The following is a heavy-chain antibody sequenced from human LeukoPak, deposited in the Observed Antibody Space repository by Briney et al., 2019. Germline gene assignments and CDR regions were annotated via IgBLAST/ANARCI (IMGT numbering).Heavy chain of an antibody. CDR2: ISSSSSYI. CDR1: GFTFSSYS. Sequence: GGSLRLSCAASGFTFSSYSMTWVRQAPGKGLEWVSSISSSSSYIYYADSVKGRFTISRDNAKNSLYLQMNSLRAEDTAVYYCASKDVLGPFDYWGQGTLVTVYS. CDR3: ASKDVLGPFDY. J-gene: IGHJ4*02. V-gene: IGHV3-21*01.